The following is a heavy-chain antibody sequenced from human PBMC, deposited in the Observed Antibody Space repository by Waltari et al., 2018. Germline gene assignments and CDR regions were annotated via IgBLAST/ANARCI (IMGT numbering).Heavy chain of an antibody. V-gene: IGHV3-7*01. Sequence: EVRLVESGGGLVQPGGSLRLSCEGSGFTFYSYWMGWVRQAPGKGLEWVANINEDGGGKYYLDSVRGRFTMSRDNAKNSLYLQMNSLRAEDTALYYCTRGDTDFREGAYWGQGTLVTVSS. CDR3: TRGDTDFREGAY. D-gene: IGHD3-10*01. CDR2: INEDGGGK. CDR1: GFTFYSYW. J-gene: IGHJ4*02.